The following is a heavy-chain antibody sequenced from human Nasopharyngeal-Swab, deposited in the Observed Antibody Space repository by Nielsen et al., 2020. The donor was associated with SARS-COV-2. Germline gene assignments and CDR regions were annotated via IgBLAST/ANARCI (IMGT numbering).Heavy chain of an antibody. J-gene: IGHJ4*02. CDR2: IYYSGST. Sequence: SETLSLTCTVSGGSISSYYWSWIRQPPGKELEWIGYIYYSGSTNYNPSLKSRVTISVDTSKNQFSLKLSSVTAADTAVYYCARVGTYYYDSSGYYPTPSFDYWGQGTLVTVSS. CDR3: ARVGTYYYDSSGYYPTPSFDY. D-gene: IGHD3-22*01. CDR1: GGSISSYY. V-gene: IGHV4-59*01.